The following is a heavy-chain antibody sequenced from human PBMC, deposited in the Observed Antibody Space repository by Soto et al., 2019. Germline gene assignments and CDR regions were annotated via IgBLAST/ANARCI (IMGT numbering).Heavy chain of an antibody. CDR2: TYYRSKWYN. Sequence: PSQTLSLTCAISGDSVSSNSAAWNWIRQSPSRGLEWLGRTYYRSKWYNDYAVSVKSRITINPDTSKNQFSLQLNSVTPEDTAVYYCARERHGSGSYSNHYYYYYGMDVWGQGTTVTVSS. V-gene: IGHV6-1*01. D-gene: IGHD3-10*01. CDR3: ARERHGSGSYSNHYYYYYGMDV. CDR1: GDSVSSNSAA. J-gene: IGHJ6*02.